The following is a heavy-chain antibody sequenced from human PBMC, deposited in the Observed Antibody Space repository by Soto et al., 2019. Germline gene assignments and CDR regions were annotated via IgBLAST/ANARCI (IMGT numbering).Heavy chain of an antibody. CDR1: GGSISSGGYY. Sequence: QVQLQESGPGLVKPSQTLSLTCTVSGGSISSGGYYWSWIRQHPGKGLEWIGYIYYSGSTYYNPSLKSRVTISVDTSKNQFSLKLSSVPAADTAVYYCAREFLASGYYHDAFDIWGQGTMVTVSS. CDR3: AREFLASGYYHDAFDI. J-gene: IGHJ3*02. D-gene: IGHD3-3*01. V-gene: IGHV4-31*03. CDR2: IYYSGST.